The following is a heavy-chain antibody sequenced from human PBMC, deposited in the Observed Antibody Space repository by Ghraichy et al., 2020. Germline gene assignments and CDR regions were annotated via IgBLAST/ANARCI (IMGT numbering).Heavy chain of an antibody. CDR3: ARGGGDYDSSGYWNWGMDV. CDR2: TYYRSKWYN. V-gene: IGHV6-1*01. J-gene: IGHJ6*02. CDR1: GDSVSSNSAA. Sequence: SQTLSLTCAISGDSVSSNSAAWNWIRQSPSRGLEWLGRTYYRSKWYNDYAVSVKSRITINPDTSKSQFSLQLNSVTPEDTAVYYCARGGGDYDSSGYWNWGMDVWGQGTTVTVSS. D-gene: IGHD3-22*01.